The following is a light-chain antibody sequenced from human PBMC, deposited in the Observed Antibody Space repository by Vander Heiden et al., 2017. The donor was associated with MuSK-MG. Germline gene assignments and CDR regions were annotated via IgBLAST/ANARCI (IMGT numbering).Light chain of an antibody. CDR2: MAS. J-gene: IGKJ1*01. V-gene: IGKV2-28*01. CDR1: QSLLHVSGYNS. CDR3: MQDLQSRT. Sequence: IVLTQSPLSLPVTPGEPASISCRSSQSLLHVSGYNSLDWYVQKPGQSPQLLIYMASNRASGVPDRFSDSGSGTDFTLEISRVEAEDVGVYYCMQDLQSRTFGQGTQVEIK.